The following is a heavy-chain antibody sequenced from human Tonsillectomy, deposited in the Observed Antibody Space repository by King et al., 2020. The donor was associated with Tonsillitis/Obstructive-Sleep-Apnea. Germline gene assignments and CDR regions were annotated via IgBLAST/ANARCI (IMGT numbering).Heavy chain of an antibody. Sequence: VQLVQSGGGVVQPGRSLRLSCAASGFTFSSYAMHWVRQAPGKGLEWVAVISYDGSNKYYADSVKGRFTISRDNSKNTLYLQMNSLRAEDTAVYYCARGGYYGSGSYEVRAFDIWGQGTMVTVSS. D-gene: IGHD3-10*01. CDR1: GFTFSSYA. CDR2: ISYDGSNK. V-gene: IGHV3-30*04. CDR3: ARGGYYGSGSYEVRAFDI. J-gene: IGHJ3*02.